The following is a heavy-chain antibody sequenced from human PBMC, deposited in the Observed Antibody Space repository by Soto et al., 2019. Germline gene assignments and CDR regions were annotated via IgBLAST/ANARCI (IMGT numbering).Heavy chain of an antibody. D-gene: IGHD3-10*01. J-gene: IGHJ4*02. CDR1: GDSGTSGSYF. CDR3: ARDRRGSGNWSPYYFDY. Sequence: NPSETLSLTCSVSGDSGTSGSYFWSWIRQPPGKGLAWIGYISHSGSTDYHPSLASRLTISLDTSKSQFSLRLSSVTTADTAVYYCARDRRGSGNWSPYYFDYWGQGALVTVSA. V-gene: IGHV4-61*01. CDR2: ISHSGST.